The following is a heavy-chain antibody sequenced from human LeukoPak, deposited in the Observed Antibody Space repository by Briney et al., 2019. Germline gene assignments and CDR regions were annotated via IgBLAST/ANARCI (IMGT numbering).Heavy chain of an antibody. CDR2: INPNSGGS. V-gene: IGHV1-2*06. Sequence: ASVKVSCKASGYTFTDYYMHWVRQAPGQGLEWMGRINPNSGGSNYAQKFQDRVTMTRDTSISTAYMALNSLRSDDTAVYYCARGDDYVWGSYRYFPFDYWGQGTLVTVSS. CDR3: ARGDDYVWGSYRYFPFDY. D-gene: IGHD3-16*02. CDR1: GYTFTDYY. J-gene: IGHJ4*02.